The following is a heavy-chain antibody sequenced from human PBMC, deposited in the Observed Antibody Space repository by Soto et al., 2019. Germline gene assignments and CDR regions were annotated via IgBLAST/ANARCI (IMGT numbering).Heavy chain of an antibody. CDR2: IGGTDGDSDGVP. Sequence: VQLLESGGDLVQPGGSLRLSCVASGFILNNYAMSWVRQAPGKWLEWVSTIGGTDGDSDGVPWYEDSVKGRFTISRDSSANTLFLHMDNLRAEDSDLYYCVKRGRNWGAVDFWGQGTTVVVSS. CDR3: VKRGRNWGAVDF. J-gene: IGHJ3*01. D-gene: IGHD7-27*01. V-gene: IGHV3-23*01. CDR1: GFILNNYA.